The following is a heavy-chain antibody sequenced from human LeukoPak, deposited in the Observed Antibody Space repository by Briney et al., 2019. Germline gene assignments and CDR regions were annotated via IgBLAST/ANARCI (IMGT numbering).Heavy chain of an antibody. CDR2: INQDGSEK. Sequence: GGSLRLSCAASGLTFISHWMSWVRQAPGKGLEWVGNINQDGSEKYYVDSVKGRFTISIDNAKKSLYLQMNSLRAEDTALYYCASCGYRYGQYYYYMDVWGKGTSVTVSS. V-gene: IGHV3-7*01. CDR1: GLTFISHW. J-gene: IGHJ6*03. CDR3: ASCGYRYGQYYYYMDV. D-gene: IGHD5-18*01.